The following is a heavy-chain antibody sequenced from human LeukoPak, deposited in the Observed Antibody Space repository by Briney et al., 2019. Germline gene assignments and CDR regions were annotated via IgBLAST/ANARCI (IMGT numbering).Heavy chain of an antibody. CDR1: GFTLSSYA. D-gene: IGHD3-10*01. Sequence: GGSLRLSCAASGFTLSSYAMSWGRQAPGKGLEWVSAVRGSVDSTYYADSVKGRFTISRDNSKNTLYLQMNSLRAEDTAVYYCAKDYYYGSGSYWGAFDIWGQGTMVTVSS. CDR2: VRGSVDST. CDR3: AKDYYYGSGSYWGAFDI. J-gene: IGHJ3*02. V-gene: IGHV3-23*01.